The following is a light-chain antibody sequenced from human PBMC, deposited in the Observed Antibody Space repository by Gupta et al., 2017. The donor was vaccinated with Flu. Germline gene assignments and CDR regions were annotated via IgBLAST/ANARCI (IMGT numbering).Light chain of an antibody. CDR1: QSISSW. CDR3: QQYITYPWT. V-gene: IGKV1-5*03. Sequence: DIQMTQSPSTLSASVGDRVTLTCRASQSISSWLAWYQQKPGKAPKLLMYTASSLESGVPSRFSGSGSGTEFTLTISSLQPDDFATYYCQQYITYPWTFGQGTKVEIK. CDR2: TAS. J-gene: IGKJ1*01.